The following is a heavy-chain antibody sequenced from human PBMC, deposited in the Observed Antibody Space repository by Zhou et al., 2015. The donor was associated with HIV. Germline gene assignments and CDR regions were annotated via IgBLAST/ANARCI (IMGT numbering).Heavy chain of an antibody. CDR2: MNPNSGNT. V-gene: IGHV1-8*01. CDR1: GYTFTSYD. Sequence: QVQLVQSGAEVKKPGASVKVSCKASGYTFTSYDINWVRQATGQGLEWMGWMNPNSGNTGYAQKFQGRVTMTRNTSISTAYMELSSLRSEDTAVYYCARGLRTRGFYGDYGEDFDYWGQGTLVTVSS. CDR3: ARGLRTRGFYGDYGEDFDY. D-gene: IGHD4-17*01. J-gene: IGHJ4*02.